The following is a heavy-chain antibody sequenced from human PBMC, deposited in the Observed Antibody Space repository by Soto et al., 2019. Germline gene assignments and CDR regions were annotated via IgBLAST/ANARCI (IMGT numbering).Heavy chain of an antibody. CDR1: GYTFSNYY. D-gene: IGHD4-17*01. CDR2: IRQDGGEK. J-gene: IGHJ4*02. CDR3: ERAQDYGPHLDN. Sequence: GGSLRLSCRASGYTFSNYYIIWVRQAPGKGLEWVANIRQDGGEKYYVDSVKGRFTISRDNTQNSMYLQMNSLRAEDTAVYYCERAQDYGPHLDNWGQGILVTVSS. V-gene: IGHV3-7*03.